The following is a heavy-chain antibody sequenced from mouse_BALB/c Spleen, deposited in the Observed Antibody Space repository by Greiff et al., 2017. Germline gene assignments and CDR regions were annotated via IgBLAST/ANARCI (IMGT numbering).Heavy chain of an antibody. J-gene: IGHJ1*01. CDR1: GYTFTSYW. D-gene: IGHD2-5*01. CDR3: ARSSNYAWYFDV. CDR2: INPSTGYT. Sequence: VQLQQSGAELAKPGASVKMSCKASGYTFTSYWMHWVKQRPGQGLEWIGYINPSTGYTEYNQKFKDKATLTADKSSSTAYMQLSSLTSEDSAVYYCARSSNYAWYFDVWGAGTTVTVSS. V-gene: IGHV1-7*01.